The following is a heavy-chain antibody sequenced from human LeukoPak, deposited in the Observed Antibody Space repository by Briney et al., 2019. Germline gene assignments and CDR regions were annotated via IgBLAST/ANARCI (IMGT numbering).Heavy chain of an antibody. Sequence: GASVKVSCKASGGTFSSYAISWVRQAPEQGLEWMGRIIPILGIANYAQKFQGRVTITTDKSTSTAYMELSSLRSEDTAVYYCASSYFNAAGARWFDPWGQGTLVTVSS. J-gene: IGHJ5*02. CDR1: GGTFSSYA. CDR3: ASSYFNAAGARWFDP. D-gene: IGHD6-19*01. V-gene: IGHV1-69*04. CDR2: IIPILGIA.